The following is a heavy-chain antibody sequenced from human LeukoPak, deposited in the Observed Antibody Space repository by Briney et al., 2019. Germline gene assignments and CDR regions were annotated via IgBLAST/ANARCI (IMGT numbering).Heavy chain of an antibody. V-gene: IGHV1-69*05. CDR2: IIPIFGTA. J-gene: IGHJ4*02. CDR1: GGTFSSYA. D-gene: IGHD3-3*01. CDR3: ARGPYDFWSGYWDY. Sequence: ASVKVSCKASGGTFSSYAISWVRQAPGQGREWMGGIIPIFGTANYAQKFQGRVTITTDESTSTAYMELSSLRSEDTAVYYCARGPYDFWSGYWDYWGQGTLVTVSS.